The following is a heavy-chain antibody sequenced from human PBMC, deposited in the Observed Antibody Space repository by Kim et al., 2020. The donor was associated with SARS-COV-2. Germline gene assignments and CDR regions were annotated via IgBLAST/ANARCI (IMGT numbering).Heavy chain of an antibody. V-gene: IGHV3-33*01. D-gene: IGHD3-9*01. J-gene: IGHJ6*02. CDR2: IWYDGSNK. CDR3: ARDLKYYDILTGYYPPQGVYYYYGMDV. Sequence: GGSLRLSCAASGFTFSSYGMHWVRQAPGKGLEWVAVIWYDGSNKYYADSVKGRFTISRDNSKNTLYLQMNSLRAEDTAVYYCARDLKYYDILTGYYPPQGVYYYYGMDVWVQGTTVTVSS. CDR1: GFTFSSYG.